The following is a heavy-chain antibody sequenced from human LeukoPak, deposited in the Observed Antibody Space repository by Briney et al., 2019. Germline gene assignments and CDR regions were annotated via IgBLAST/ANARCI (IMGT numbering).Heavy chain of an antibody. V-gene: IGHV4-59*01. J-gene: IGHJ4*02. CDR3: ARDKNWTDY. D-gene: IGHD1-1*01. Sequence: SQTLSLTCTVSGGSISSYYWSWIRQPPGKGLEWIGYIYYSGSTNYNPSLKSRVTISVDTSKNQFSLKLSSVTAADTAVYYCARDKNWTDYWGQGTLVTVSS. CDR2: IYYSGST. CDR1: GGSISSYY.